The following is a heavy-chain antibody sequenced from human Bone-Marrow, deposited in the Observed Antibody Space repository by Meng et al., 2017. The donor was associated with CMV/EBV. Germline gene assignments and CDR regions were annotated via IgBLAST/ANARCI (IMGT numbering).Heavy chain of an antibody. Sequence: SVKVSCKASGGTFSSYTISWVRQAPGQGLEWMGRIIPILGIANYAQKFQGRVTITADKSTSTAYMELSSLRSEDTAVYYCARYSRMTAAIRPSYHYYCMDVWGQGTTVTVSS. V-gene: IGHV1-69*02. CDR2: IIPILGIA. D-gene: IGHD2-2*02. CDR1: GGTFSSYT. CDR3: ARYSRMTAAIRPSYHYYCMDV. J-gene: IGHJ6*02.